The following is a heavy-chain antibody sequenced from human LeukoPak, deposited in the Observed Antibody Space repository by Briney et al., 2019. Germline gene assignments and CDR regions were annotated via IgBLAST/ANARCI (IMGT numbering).Heavy chain of an antibody. CDR1: GYTFTGYY. D-gene: IGHD3-10*01. V-gene: IGHV1-2*02. Sequence: ASVKVSCKASGYTFTGYYMHWVRQAPGQGPEWMGWINPNSGGTNYAQKFQGRVTMTRDTSISTAYMELSRLRSDDTAVYYCARDGDRSGSYYDYYYGMDVWGQGTTVTVSS. CDR2: INPNSGGT. J-gene: IGHJ6*02. CDR3: ARDGDRSGSYYDYYYGMDV.